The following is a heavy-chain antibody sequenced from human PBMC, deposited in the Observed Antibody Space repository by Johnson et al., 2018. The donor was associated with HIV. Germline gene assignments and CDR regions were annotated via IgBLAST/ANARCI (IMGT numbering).Heavy chain of an antibody. Sequence: QVQLVESGGGVVQPGRSLRLSCAASGFTFSSYAVHWVRQAPGKGLEWVAVISYDGSNKYYADSVKGRFTISRDNSKNTVFLQMNSLRPEDTAMYYCAAYYDFWSGSYTSGFDIWGQGTMVTVSS. CDR3: AAYYDFWSGSYTSGFDI. J-gene: IGHJ3*02. V-gene: IGHV3-30-3*01. D-gene: IGHD3-3*01. CDR1: GFTFSSYA. CDR2: ISYDGSNK.